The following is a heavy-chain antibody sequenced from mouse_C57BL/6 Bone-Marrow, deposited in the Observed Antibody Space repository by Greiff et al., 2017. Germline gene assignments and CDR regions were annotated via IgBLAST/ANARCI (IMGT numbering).Heavy chain of an antibody. V-gene: IGHV5-4*01. J-gene: IGHJ3*01. CDR2: ISDGGSYT. CDR3: AGPYGNCLAWFAY. Sequence: EVQVVESGGGLVKPGGSLKLSCAASGFTFSSYAMSWVRQTPEKRLEWVATISDGGSYTYYPDNVKGRFTISRDNAKNNLYLQMSHLKSEDTAMYYCAGPYGNCLAWFAYWGQGTLVTVSA. D-gene: IGHD2-1*01. CDR1: GFTFSSYA.